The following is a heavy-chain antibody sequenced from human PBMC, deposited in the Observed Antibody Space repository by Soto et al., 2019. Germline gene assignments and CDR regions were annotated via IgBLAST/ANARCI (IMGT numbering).Heavy chain of an antibody. J-gene: IGHJ5*02. Sequence: SETLSLTCTVSGGSISSYYWSWIRQPPGKGLEWIGYIYYSGSTNYNPSLKSRVTISVDTSKNQFSLKLSPVTAADTAVYYCARAVFGVVIRSPRFDPWGQGTLVTVSS. D-gene: IGHD3-3*01. CDR2: IYYSGST. V-gene: IGHV4-59*01. CDR1: GGSISSYY. CDR3: ARAVFGVVIRSPRFDP.